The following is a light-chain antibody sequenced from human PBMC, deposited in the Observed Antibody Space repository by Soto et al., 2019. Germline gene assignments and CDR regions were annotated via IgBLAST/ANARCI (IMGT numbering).Light chain of an antibody. CDR2: DVN. Sequence: QSVLTQPASVSGPPGQSIAISCTGSSSDIGAYNYVSWYQHHPGKAPQLMIYDVNNRPSGVSNRFSGSKSGNTASLTISGLQAEDEADYYCSSYTSSSTLVFGTGTKVTVL. CDR1: SSDIGAYNY. J-gene: IGLJ1*01. V-gene: IGLV2-14*01. CDR3: SSYTSSSTLV.